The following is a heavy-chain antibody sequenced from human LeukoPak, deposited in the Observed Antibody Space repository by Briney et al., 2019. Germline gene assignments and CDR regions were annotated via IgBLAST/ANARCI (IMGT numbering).Heavy chain of an antibody. J-gene: IGHJ5*02. CDR2: FDYSGST. Sequence: SETLSLTCTVSGGSIRGTSYYWGWIRQPPGKGLEWIGSFDYSGSTYYNASLNSRVTISIDTANKQFSLKLTSVIAADTAVYYCARHGSASTAWGQGTQVTVSS. D-gene: IGHD6-13*01. CDR1: GGSIRGTSYY. CDR3: ARHGSASTA. V-gene: IGHV4-39*01.